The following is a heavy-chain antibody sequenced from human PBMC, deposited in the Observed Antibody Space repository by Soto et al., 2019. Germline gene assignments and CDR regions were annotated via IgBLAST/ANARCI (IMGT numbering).Heavy chain of an antibody. CDR2: IWYDGSNK. CDR3: ARELYYDFWSGDYYYYGMDV. J-gene: IGHJ6*02. D-gene: IGHD3-3*01. CDR1: GFTFSSYG. Sequence: GGSLRLSCAASGFTFSSYGMHWVRQAPGKGLEWVAVIWYDGSNKYYADSVKGRFTISRDNSKNTLYLQMNSLRAEDTAVYYCARELYYDFWSGDYYYYGMDVWGQGTTVTVSS. V-gene: IGHV3-33*01.